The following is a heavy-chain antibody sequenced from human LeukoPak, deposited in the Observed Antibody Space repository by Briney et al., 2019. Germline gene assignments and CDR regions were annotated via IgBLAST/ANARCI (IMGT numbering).Heavy chain of an antibody. Sequence: ASVKVSCKASGYTFTSYYMHWVRQAPGLGLEWMGIINPSGGSTSYAQKFQGRVTMTRDTSTSTVYMELSSLRSEDTAVYYCARDLTYCSSTSCPLGYWGQGTLVTVSS. CDR3: ARDLTYCSSTSCPLGY. CDR1: GYTFTSYY. J-gene: IGHJ4*02. V-gene: IGHV1-46*01. CDR2: INPSGGST. D-gene: IGHD2-2*01.